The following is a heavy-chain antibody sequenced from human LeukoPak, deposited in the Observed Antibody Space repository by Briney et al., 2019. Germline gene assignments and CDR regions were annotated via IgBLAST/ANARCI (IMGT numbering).Heavy chain of an antibody. D-gene: IGHD1-26*01. CDR1: GFTFSDYR. CDR2: ISNDLSTI. CDR3: VRDPPEREELFDY. V-gene: IGHV3-48*04. Sequence: GGSLRLSCAASGFTFSDYRMNWVRQAPGKGLEWISYISNDLSTIHYAASVKGRFTISRDNARNSLYLQMDSLRAEDTAVYYCVRDPPEREELFDYWGQGTLVTVSS. J-gene: IGHJ4*02.